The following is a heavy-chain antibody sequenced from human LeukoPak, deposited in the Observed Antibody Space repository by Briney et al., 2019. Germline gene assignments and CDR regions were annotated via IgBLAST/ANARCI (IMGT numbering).Heavy chain of an antibody. CDR1: GYTLTELS. V-gene: IGHV1-24*01. J-gene: IGHJ4*02. CDR2: FDPEDGET. Sequence: ASAKVSCKVSGYTLTELSMHWVRQAPGKGLEWMGGFDPEDGETIYAQKFQGRVTMTEDTSTDTAYMELSSLRSEDTAVYYCATSGLIVVVPVFDYWGQGTLVTVSS. D-gene: IGHD2-2*01. CDR3: ATSGLIVVVPVFDY.